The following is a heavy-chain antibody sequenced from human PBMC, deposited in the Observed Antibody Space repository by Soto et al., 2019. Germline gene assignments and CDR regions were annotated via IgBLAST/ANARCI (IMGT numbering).Heavy chain of an antibody. V-gene: IGHV7-4-1*02. CDR1: GYTFTSYA. J-gene: IGHJ5*02. CDR2: INTNTGNP. D-gene: IGHD6-6*01. CDR3: ARTDSSSSTHTHTWFDP. Sequence: ASVKVSCKASGYTFTSYAMNWVRQAPGQGLEWMGWINTNTGNPTYAQGFTGRFVFSLDTSVSTAYLQISSLKAEDTAVYYCARTDSSSSTHTHTWFDPWVQGTLVTVSS.